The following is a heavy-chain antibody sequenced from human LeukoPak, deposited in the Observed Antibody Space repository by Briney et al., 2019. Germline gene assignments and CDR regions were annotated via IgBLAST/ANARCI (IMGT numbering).Heavy chain of an antibody. J-gene: IGHJ4*02. CDR1: GGTFSSYA. CDR3: ARDVGGDFWSGFHYFDY. CDR2: IIPIFGTA. V-gene: IGHV1-69*06. Sequence: ASVKVSCKASGGTFSSYAISWVRQAPGQGLEWMGGIIPIFGTANYAQKFQGRVTITADKSTSTAYMELSSLRSGDTAVYYCARDVGGDFWSGFHYFDYWGQGTLVTVSS. D-gene: IGHD3-3*01.